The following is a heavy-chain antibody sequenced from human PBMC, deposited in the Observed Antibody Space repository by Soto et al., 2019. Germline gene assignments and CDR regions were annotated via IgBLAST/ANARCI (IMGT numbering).Heavy chain of an antibody. CDR2: IVVGSGNT. J-gene: IGHJ3*02. Sequence: SVKVSCKASGFTFTSSAMQWVRQARGQRLEWIGWIVVGSGNTNYAQKFQERVTITRDMSTSTAYMELSSLRSEDTAVYYCAASPDYDFWSGYPDAFDIWGQGTMVT. V-gene: IGHV1-58*02. CDR1: GFTFTSSA. D-gene: IGHD3-3*01. CDR3: AASPDYDFWSGYPDAFDI.